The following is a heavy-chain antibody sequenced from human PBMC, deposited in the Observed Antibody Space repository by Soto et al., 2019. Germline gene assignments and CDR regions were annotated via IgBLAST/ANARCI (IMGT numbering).Heavy chain of an antibody. CDR3: VSQRTTVPTQAYFDY. V-gene: IGHV4-39*01. CDR1: GGSVTNSSYY. CDR2: VYYRGRS. D-gene: IGHD4-17*01. J-gene: IGHJ4*02. Sequence: SETLSLTCTVSGGSVTNSSYYWGRIRQSPGKGLEWIGSVYYRGRSYSKSSVKSRVTISVDTSKNRFSLSLNSVTASDTAVYFCVSQRTTVPTQAYFDYWGPGALVTVSS.